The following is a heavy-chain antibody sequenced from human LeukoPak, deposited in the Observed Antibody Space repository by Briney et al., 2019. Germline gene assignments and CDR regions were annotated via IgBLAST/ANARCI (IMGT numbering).Heavy chain of an antibody. J-gene: IGHJ5*02. CDR2: ISHSGTT. D-gene: IGHD4-11*01. Sequence: PSETLSLTCAVYGESFRPYYWTWLRQPPGKGLEGIGEISHSGTTNYNPSLKSRVTISVDTSKSQFSLRLSSVTAADTAVYYCARGDYGNQRSNNWFDPWGQGTLVTVSS. CDR1: GESFRPYY. V-gene: IGHV4-34*01. CDR3: ARGDYGNQRSNNWFDP.